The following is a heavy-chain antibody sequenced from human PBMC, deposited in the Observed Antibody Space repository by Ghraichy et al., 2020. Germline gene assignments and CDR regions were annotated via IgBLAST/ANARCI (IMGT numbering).Heavy chain of an antibody. J-gene: IGHJ4*02. Sequence: LTCAASGFTFVTAAVGWVRQAPGKGLEWVSFSGSTGVPYYAESVRGRFTVSRDNSRNTLYLRMDSLRGDDTAIYYCTRGLSLTTTMVADYYFDYWGQGVQVTVSS. CDR2: SGSTGVP. CDR1: GFTFVTAA. V-gene: IGHV3-23*01. CDR3: TRGLSLTTTMVADYYFDY. D-gene: IGHD2-8*01.